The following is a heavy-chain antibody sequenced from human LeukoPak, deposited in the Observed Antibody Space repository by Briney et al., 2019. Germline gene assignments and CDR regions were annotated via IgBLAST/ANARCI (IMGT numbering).Heavy chain of an antibody. D-gene: IGHD5-24*01. CDR3: ASLPRWLQWEKGDAFVI. J-gene: IGHJ3*02. CDR1: GFTFSSYS. CDR2: ISSSSSYI. Sequence: GGSLRLSCAASGFTFSSYSMNWVRQAPGKGLEWVSSISSSSSYIYYADSVKGRFTISRDNAKNSLYLQMNSLRAEDTAVYYCASLPRWLQWEKGDAFVIWGQGTMVTVSS. V-gene: IGHV3-21*01.